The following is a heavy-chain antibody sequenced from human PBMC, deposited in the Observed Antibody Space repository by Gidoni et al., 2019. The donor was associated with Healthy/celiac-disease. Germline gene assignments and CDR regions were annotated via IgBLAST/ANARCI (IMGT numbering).Heavy chain of an antibody. CDR2: ISGSGGST. CDR3: AKVDRDIVVVPAANYGMDV. V-gene: IGHV3-23*01. J-gene: IGHJ6*02. CDR1: GFTFSSYA. Sequence: EVQLLASGGGLVQPGGSLRLSCAASGFTFSSYAMSWVRQAPGTGLEWVSAISGSGGSTYYADSVKGRFTISRDNSKNTLYLQMNSLRAEDTAVYYCAKVDRDIVVVPAANYGMDVWGQGTTVTVSS. D-gene: IGHD2-2*01.